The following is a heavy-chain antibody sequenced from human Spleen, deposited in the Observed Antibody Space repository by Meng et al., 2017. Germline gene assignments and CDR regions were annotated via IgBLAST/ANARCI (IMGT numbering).Heavy chain of an antibody. J-gene: IGHJ4*02. V-gene: IGHV1-69*05. CDR3: ATVNCGGDCYQIYYFDY. CDR2: IIPIFGIT. CDR1: GGTFSSYT. D-gene: IGHD2-21*02. Sequence: SVKVSCKASGGTFSSYTINWVRQAPGQGLEWMGGIIPIFGITSYAQKFQGRVTITTDESTSTAYMELSSLSSEDTAVYYCATVNCGGDCYQIYYFDYWGQGTLVTVSS.